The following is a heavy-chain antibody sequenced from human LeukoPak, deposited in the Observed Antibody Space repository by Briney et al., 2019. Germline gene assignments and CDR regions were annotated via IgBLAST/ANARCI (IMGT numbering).Heavy chain of an antibody. CDR2: IYYSGST. V-gene: IGHV4-39*07. CDR1: GGSISSSSYY. Sequence: SETLSLTCTVSGGSISSSSYYWDWIRQPPGKGLEWIGSIYYSGSTYYNPSLKSRVTISVDTSKNQFSLKLSSVTAADTALYYCARKGVTDRYFDHWGPGTLVTVAS. CDR3: ARKGVTDRYFDH. D-gene: IGHD3-10*01. J-gene: IGHJ4*02.